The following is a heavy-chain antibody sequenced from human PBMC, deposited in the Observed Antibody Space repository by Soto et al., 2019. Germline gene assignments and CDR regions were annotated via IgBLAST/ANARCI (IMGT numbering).Heavy chain of an antibody. Sequence: QVQLVQSGAAVKKPGSSVKVSCKASGGTFSSYAISWVRQAPGQGLEWMGGIIPIFGTANYAQKFQGRVTITADESTSXXYMELSSLRSEDTAVYYCARDEGDSSSWALNWFDPWGQGTLVTVSS. CDR1: GGTFSSYA. V-gene: IGHV1-69*12. CDR3: ARDEGDSSSWALNWFDP. J-gene: IGHJ5*02. CDR2: IIPIFGTA. D-gene: IGHD6-13*01.